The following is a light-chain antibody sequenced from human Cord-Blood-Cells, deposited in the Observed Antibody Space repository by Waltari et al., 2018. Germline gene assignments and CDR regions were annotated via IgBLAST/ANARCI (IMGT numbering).Light chain of an antibody. J-gene: IGLJ2*01. V-gene: IGLV2-14*01. CDR2: DVS. CDR1: SIDAVGYNY. CDR3: SSYTSSSTLV. Sequence: QSAITQPASVSGSPGQSITIPCTATSIDAVGYNYVSWYQQHPGKAPKLMIYDVSKRPSGVSNRVSGSKSSNTASLTISGLQAEDEADYYCSSYTSSSTLVFGGGTKLTVL.